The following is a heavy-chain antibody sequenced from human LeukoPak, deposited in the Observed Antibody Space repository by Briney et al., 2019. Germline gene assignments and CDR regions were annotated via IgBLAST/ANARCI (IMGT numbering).Heavy chain of an antibody. D-gene: IGHD3-22*01. CDR1: GVSISSGGYY. Sequence: SETLSLTCTVSGVSISSGGYYRSWIRQHPGKGLEWIGYIYYSGSTYYNPSLKSRVTISVDTSKNQFSLKLSSVTAADTAVYYCARDVVINYYYGMDVWGQGTTVTVSS. CDR2: IYYSGST. V-gene: IGHV4-31*03. J-gene: IGHJ6*02. CDR3: ARDVVINYYYGMDV.